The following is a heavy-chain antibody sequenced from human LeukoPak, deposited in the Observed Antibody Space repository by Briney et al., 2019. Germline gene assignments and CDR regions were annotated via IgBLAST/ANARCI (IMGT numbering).Heavy chain of an antibody. D-gene: IGHD6-6*01. Sequence: GGSLRLSCAASGFTFNNYSMNWVRQAPGKGLEWVSSISSSSTYLYYADSVKGRFTISRDNAKNSLYLQMNSLRAEDTAVYYCAREITSIAALTPLDYRGQGTLVTVSS. J-gene: IGHJ4*02. CDR2: ISSSSTYL. CDR3: AREITSIAALTPLDY. V-gene: IGHV3-21*01. CDR1: GFTFNNYS.